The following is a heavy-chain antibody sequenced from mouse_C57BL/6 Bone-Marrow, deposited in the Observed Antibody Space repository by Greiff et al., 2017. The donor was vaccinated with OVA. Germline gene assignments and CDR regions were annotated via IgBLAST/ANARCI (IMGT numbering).Heavy chain of an antibody. CDR1: GFTFTDYY. J-gene: IGHJ1*03. D-gene: IGHD1-1*01. V-gene: IGHV7-3*01. CDR3: ARYNYCSRCVVWYFDV. CDR2: IRHKANGYTT. Sequence: EVQLVESGGGLVQPGGSLSLSCAASGFTFTDYYMSWVRQPPGQALEWLGFIRHKANGYTTEYSVSVKGRFTISRDNSQSILYLQRNALRAEDSATYYGARYNYCSRCVVWYFDVWGTGTTVTVSS.